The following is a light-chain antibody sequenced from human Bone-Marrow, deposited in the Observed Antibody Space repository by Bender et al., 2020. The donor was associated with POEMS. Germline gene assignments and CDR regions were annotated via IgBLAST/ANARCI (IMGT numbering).Light chain of an antibody. CDR3: QAWDTSGSYV. J-gene: IGLJ1*01. CDR2: QDS. Sequence: SYDLTQPPSVSVSAGQTATITCSGDNLGEKYACWYQQKPGQSPVLIMYQDSKRPSGIPERFSGSNSGNTATLTISGTQAMDEADYYCQAWDTSGSYVFGSGTKVTIL. CDR1: NLGEKY. V-gene: IGLV3-1*01.